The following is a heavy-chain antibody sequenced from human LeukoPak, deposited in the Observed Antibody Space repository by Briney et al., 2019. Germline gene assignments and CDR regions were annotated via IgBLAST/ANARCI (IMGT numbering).Heavy chain of an antibody. V-gene: IGHV1-2*02. Sequence: ASMKVSCKASGYTFTGYYMHWVRQAPGQGLEWMGWINPNSGGTNHAQKFQGRVTMTRDTSISTAYMELSRLRSDDTAVYYCARGRIVGATSYYFDYWGQGTPVTVSS. CDR3: ARGRIVGATSYYFDY. J-gene: IGHJ4*02. CDR1: GYTFTGYY. D-gene: IGHD1-26*01. CDR2: INPNSGGT.